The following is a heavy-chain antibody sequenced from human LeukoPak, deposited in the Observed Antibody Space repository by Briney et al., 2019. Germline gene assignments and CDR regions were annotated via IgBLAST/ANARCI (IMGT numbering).Heavy chain of an antibody. J-gene: IGHJ4*02. CDR3: ARDRSELRFFDWFLDF. CDR1: GYTFTGAY. V-gene: IGHV1-2*02. CDR2: INPNSGGT. Sequence: ASVKVSCKASGYTFTGAYMHWVRPTPGQRLEWRGWINPNSGGTNYAQKFQGRVTMTRDTSISTAYMEMSRLTSDDTAVYYCARDRSELRFFDWFLDFWGQGTLVTVSS. D-gene: IGHD3-9*01.